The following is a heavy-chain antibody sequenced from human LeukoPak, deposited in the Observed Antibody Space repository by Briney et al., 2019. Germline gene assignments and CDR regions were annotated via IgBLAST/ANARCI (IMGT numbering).Heavy chain of an antibody. CDR1: GFTFSNYA. CDR2: FSYDGTNK. CDR3: ARSGMVSTTPLGSY. V-gene: IGHV3-30-3*01. D-gene: IGHD5/OR15-5a*01. J-gene: IGHJ4*02. Sequence: GGSLRLSCAASGFTFSNYAMHWVRQAPGKGLEWVAVFSYDGTNKYYADSVKGRFTISRDTSKNTLYLQMNSLRPEDMAVYYCARSGMVSTTPLGSYWGQGTLVTVSS.